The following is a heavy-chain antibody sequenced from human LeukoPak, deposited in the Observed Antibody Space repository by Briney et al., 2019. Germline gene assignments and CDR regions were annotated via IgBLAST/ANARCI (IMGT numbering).Heavy chain of an antibody. Sequence: RGSLRRSGAAAGFTCTSYGKQRVRQALGKGLKRVAVIWYAGSNKYYADSVKGRFTISRDNSKNTLYLQMNSLRAEDTAVYYCARDRGGDIPFDYWGQGTLVTVSS. CDR3: ARDRGGDIPFDY. V-gene: IGHV3-33*01. CDR1: GFTCTSYG. CDR2: IWYAGSNK. D-gene: IGHD2-21*02. J-gene: IGHJ4*02.